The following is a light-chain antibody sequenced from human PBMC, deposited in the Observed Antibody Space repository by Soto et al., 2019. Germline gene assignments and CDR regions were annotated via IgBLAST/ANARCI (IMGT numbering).Light chain of an antibody. CDR2: EVT. CDR3: SSKRDSSTLFV. J-gene: IGLJ1*01. Sequence: QSVLTHPASVSGSPGQSITISCTGTSSDVGAYNYVSWYQHHPGKVPKLLIYEVTNRPSGVSDRFSGSKSGNTASLTISGLQAEDEADYYCSSKRDSSTLFVFGTGTKVTVL. CDR1: SSDVGAYNY. V-gene: IGLV2-14*01.